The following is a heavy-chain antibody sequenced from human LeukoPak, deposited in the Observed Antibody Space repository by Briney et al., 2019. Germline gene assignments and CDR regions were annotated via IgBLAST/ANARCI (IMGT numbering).Heavy chain of an antibody. J-gene: IGHJ3*02. V-gene: IGHV5-51*01. Sequence: GESLKISCTAFGYPFYGLWIAWVRQVPGKGLEWRGIIYPDDSKIRYSMSFQGQITISADKSINAAYLQWNSLKASDSAMYYCARLGAVAGREAFDIWGQGTVVTVSS. CDR2: IYPDDSKI. D-gene: IGHD6-19*01. CDR3: ARLGAVAGREAFDI. CDR1: GYPFYGLW.